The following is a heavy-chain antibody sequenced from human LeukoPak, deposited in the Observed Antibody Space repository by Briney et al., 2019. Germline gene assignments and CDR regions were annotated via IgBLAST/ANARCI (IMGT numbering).Heavy chain of an antibody. CDR2: ISYYGSNK. CDR1: GFTFSSYA. V-gene: IGHV3-30*04. J-gene: IGHJ4*02. Sequence: GGSLRLSCAASGFTFSSYAMHWVRQAPGKGLEWVAVISYYGSNKYYADSVKGRFTIPRDNSKNTLSLQMTSLRAEDTAVYYCARERGGDYGDYFDYWGQGTLVTVSS. D-gene: IGHD4-17*01. CDR3: ARERGGDYGDYFDY.